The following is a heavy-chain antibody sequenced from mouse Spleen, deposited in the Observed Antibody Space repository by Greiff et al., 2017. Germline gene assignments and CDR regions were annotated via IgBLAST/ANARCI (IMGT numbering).Heavy chain of an antibody. CDR3: ARVTTVVDAMDY. CDR1: GFSLTNYA. Sequence: QVHVKQSGPGLVAPSQSLSITCTVSGFSLTNYAVHWVRQSPGKGLEWLGVIWSDGSTDYNAAFISRLSISKDNSKSQVFFKMNSLQADDTAIYYCARVTTVVDAMDYWGQGTSVTVSS. V-gene: IGHV2-4-1*01. D-gene: IGHD1-1*01. J-gene: IGHJ4*01. CDR2: IWSDGST.